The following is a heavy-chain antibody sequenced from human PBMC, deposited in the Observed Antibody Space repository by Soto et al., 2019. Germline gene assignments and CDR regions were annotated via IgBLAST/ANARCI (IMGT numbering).Heavy chain of an antibody. CDR1: GESISGTIYY. J-gene: IGHJ4*02. Sequence: SETLSLTCIVSGESISGTIYYWGWIRQPPGKGLEWIGSIYYSGSTYYNPSLKSRVTISVDTSKNHFSLKLTSVTAADTAVYYCARPGGSGWFYFDSWGQGSQVTVSS. D-gene: IGHD6-13*01. CDR3: ARPGGSGWFYFDS. CDR2: IYYSGST. V-gene: IGHV4-39*02.